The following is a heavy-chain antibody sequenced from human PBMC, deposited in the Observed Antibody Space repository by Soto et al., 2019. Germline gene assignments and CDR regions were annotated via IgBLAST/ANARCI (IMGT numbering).Heavy chain of an antibody. CDR2: IWYDVSNK. J-gene: IGHJ5*02. V-gene: IGHV3-33*01. D-gene: IGHD3-3*01. Sequence: GGSLRLSCAASGFTFSSYGMHWVRQAPGKGLEWVAVIWYDVSNKYYADSVKGRFTISRDNSKNTLYLQMNSLRAEDTAVYYCARDSTGYDFWRGPNRWFDPWGQGTLVTVSS. CDR3: ARDSTGYDFWRGPNRWFDP. CDR1: GFTFSSYG.